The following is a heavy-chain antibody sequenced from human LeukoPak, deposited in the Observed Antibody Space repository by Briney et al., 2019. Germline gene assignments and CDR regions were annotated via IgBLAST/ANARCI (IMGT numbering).Heavy chain of an antibody. Sequence: GESLKISCKGSGYSFTSYWIGWVRPMPGKGLEWMGIIYPGDSDTRYSPSFQGQVTISADKSISTAYLQWSSLKASDTAMYYCARRGYSYGYANWFDPWGQGTLVTVSS. CDR1: GYSFTSYW. V-gene: IGHV5-51*01. CDR2: IYPGDSDT. CDR3: ARRGYSYGYANWFDP. J-gene: IGHJ5*02. D-gene: IGHD5-18*01.